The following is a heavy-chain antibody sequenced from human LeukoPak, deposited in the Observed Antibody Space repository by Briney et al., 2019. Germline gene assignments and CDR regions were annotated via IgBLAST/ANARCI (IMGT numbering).Heavy chain of an antibody. CDR2: ISNGKT. J-gene: IGHJ5*02. CDR3: VREAGYCAPVCVKTNWFDP. CDR1: GFPSSSHA. V-gene: IGHV3-23*01. D-gene: IGHD2-15*01. Sequence: HPGGSLRLSCAASGFPSSSHAMSWVRQPPGKGLEWVAAISNGKTYYADSVRGRFAISRDDSTDTVYLHMNSLRDEDTALYHCVREAGYCAPVCVKTNWFDPWGQGTLVTVSS.